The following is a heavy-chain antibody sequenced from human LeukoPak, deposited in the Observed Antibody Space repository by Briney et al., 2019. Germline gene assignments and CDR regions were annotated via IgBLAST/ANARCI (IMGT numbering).Heavy chain of an antibody. CDR3: ARVRPGYYYMDV. D-gene: IGHD7-27*01. CDR2: INIDGSGT. J-gene: IGHJ6*03. V-gene: IGHV3-74*01. Sequence: RASLRLSCAASGLTFSSFGMHWVRQAPGKGLVWVSRINIDGSGTTHADSVKGRFKISRDNTSNTLYLQMNSLRVEDTAVYYCARVRPGYYYMDVWGKGTTVTVSS. CDR1: GLTFSSFG.